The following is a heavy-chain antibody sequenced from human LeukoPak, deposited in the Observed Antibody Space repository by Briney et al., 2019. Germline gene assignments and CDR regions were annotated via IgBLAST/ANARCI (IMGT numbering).Heavy chain of an antibody. V-gene: IGHV3-23*01. CDR1: GFTFSGYA. CDR3: AKDGDILTGYPNWFDP. Sequence: PGRSLRLSCAASGFTFSGYAMSWVRQAPGKGLEWVSAISGSGGSTYYADSVKGRFTISRDNSKNTLYLQMSSLRAEDTAVYYCAKDGDILTGYPNWFDPWGQGTLVTVSS. CDR2: ISGSGGST. D-gene: IGHD3-9*01. J-gene: IGHJ5*02.